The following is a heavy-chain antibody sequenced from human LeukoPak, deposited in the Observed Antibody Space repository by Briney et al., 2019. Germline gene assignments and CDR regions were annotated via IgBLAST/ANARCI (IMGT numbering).Heavy chain of an antibody. CDR2: INHSGST. CDR3: ARGGTLFDY. V-gene: IGHV4-34*01. J-gene: IGHJ4*02. D-gene: IGHD6-13*01. Sequence: SETLSLTCAVYGGSFSGYYWSWIRQPPGKGLEWIGEINHSGSTNYNPSLTSRVTISVDTSKSQFSLKLRSVTAADTAVHYCARGGTLFDYWGQGTLVTVSS. CDR1: GGSFSGYY.